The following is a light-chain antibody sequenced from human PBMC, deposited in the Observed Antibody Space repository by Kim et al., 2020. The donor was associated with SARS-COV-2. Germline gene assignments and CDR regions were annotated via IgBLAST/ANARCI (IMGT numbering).Light chain of an antibody. CDR1: SLRSYY. CDR2: GKN. J-gene: IGLJ2*01. V-gene: IGLV3-19*01. Sequence: SSELTQDPAVSVALGQTVRITCRGDSLRSYYATWYQQKPGQAPVLVIYGKNNRPSGIPDRFSGSSSGNTASLTITGAQAEAEADYYCKSRGTSGNVVFGG. CDR3: KSRGTSGNVV.